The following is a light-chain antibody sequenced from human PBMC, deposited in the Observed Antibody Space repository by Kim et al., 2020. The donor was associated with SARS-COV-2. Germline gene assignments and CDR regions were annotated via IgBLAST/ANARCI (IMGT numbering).Light chain of an antibody. CDR2: LAS. CDR3: QHYIRFPYT. V-gene: IGKV1-5*03. J-gene: IGKJ2*01. Sequence: SGTVGDRVTNNCRASQTISTGLDWYQQKPGKAPKLLLYLASTLESGVPSRFSGSGSGTEFTLTIDSLQPDDFATYYCQHYIRFPYTFGQGTKLEI. CDR1: QTISTG.